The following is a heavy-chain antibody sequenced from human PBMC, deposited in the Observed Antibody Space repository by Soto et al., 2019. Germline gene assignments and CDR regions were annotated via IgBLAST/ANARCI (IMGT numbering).Heavy chain of an antibody. CDR3: ARDTGIQLWLGIYYYGMDV. CDR2: ISAYNGNT. D-gene: IGHD5-18*01. Sequence: VASVKVSCKASGYTFTSYGISWVRQAPGQGLEWMGWISAYNGNTNYAQKLQGRVTMTTDTSTSTAYMELRSLRSDDTAVYYCARDTGIQLWLGIYYYGMDVWGQGTTVTVSS. V-gene: IGHV1-18*01. J-gene: IGHJ6*02. CDR1: GYTFTSYG.